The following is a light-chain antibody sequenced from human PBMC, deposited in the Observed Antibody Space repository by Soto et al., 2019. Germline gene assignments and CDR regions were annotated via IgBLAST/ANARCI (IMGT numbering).Light chain of an antibody. J-gene: IGLJ2*01. CDR3: SSYTSSSTLVL. CDR2: EVT. Sequence: QSALTQPASVSGSPGQSITISCTGTSSDVGGYNYVSWYQQHPGKAPKLIIYEVTNRPSGVSNRFSGSKSGNTASLTISGLQAEDEADYYCSSYTSSSTLVLFGGGTQLTVL. V-gene: IGLV2-14*01. CDR1: SSDVGGYNY.